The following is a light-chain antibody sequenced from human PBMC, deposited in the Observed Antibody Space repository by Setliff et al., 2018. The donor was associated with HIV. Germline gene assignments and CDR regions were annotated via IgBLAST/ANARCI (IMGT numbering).Light chain of an antibody. CDR2: EVS. Sequence: QSALAQPPSASGSPGQSVTISCTGSSSDVGAYNYVSWYQQHPGKAPKLMIYEVSKRPSGVPDRFSGSKSGNTASLTVSGLQAEDEADYYCSSYAGSDNFGVFGTGTKGTV. CDR3: SSYAGSDNFGV. CDR1: SSDVGAYNY. V-gene: IGLV2-8*01. J-gene: IGLJ1*01.